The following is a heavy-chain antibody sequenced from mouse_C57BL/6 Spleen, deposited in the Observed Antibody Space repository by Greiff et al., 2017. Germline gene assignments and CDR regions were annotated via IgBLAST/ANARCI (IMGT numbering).Heavy chain of an antibody. Sequence: QVQLQQPGAELVRPGSSVKLSCKASGYTFTSYWMHWVKQRPIQGLEWIGNIDPSDSETHYNQKFKDKATLTVDKSSSTAYMQLSSLTSEDSAVYYCARHYYGSSLGDFDYWGQGTTLTVSS. J-gene: IGHJ2*01. CDR1: GYTFTSYW. CDR3: ARHYYGSSLGDFDY. CDR2: IDPSDSET. D-gene: IGHD1-1*01. V-gene: IGHV1-52*01.